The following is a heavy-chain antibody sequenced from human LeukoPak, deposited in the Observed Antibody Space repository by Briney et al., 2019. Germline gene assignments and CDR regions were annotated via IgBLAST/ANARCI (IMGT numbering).Heavy chain of an antibody. CDR2: IYYSGST. D-gene: IGHD4-17*01. Sequence: PSETLSLTCTVSGGSISSSSYYWGWIRQPPGKGLEWIGSIYYSGSTYYNPSLKSRVTISVDTSKNQFSLKLSSVTAADTAVYYCASLDYGASLYYYGMDVWGQGTTVTVSS. CDR3: ASLDYGASLYYYGMDV. V-gene: IGHV4-39*01. J-gene: IGHJ6*02. CDR1: GGSISSSSYY.